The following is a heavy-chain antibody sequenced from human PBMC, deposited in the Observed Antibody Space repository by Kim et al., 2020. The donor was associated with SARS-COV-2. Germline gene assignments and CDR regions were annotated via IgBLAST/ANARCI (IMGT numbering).Heavy chain of an antibody. CDR1: GFTFSNAW. Sequence: GGSLRLSCAASGFTFSNAWMSWVRQAPGKGLEWVGRIKSKTDGGTTDYAAPVKGRFTISRDDSKNTLYLQMNSLKTEDTAVYYCTTDFGSGSYYGQHWGQGTLVTVSS. CDR2: IKSKTDGGTT. CDR3: TTDFGSGSYYGQH. D-gene: IGHD3-10*01. J-gene: IGHJ1*01. V-gene: IGHV3-15*01.